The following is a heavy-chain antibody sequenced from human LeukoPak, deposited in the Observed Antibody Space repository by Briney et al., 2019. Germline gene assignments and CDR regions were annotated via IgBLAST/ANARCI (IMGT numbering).Heavy chain of an antibody. D-gene: IGHD2-21*01. Sequence: GGSLRLSCVASGFTVNNNCMSWVRQVPGKGLEWVANIKQDGSEKYYVDSVKGRFTISRDNAKNSLYLQMNSLRAEDTAVYYCARDPLGGVGIWGFDYWGQGTLVTVSS. CDR1: GFTVNNNC. J-gene: IGHJ4*02. CDR2: IKQDGSEK. CDR3: ARDPLGGVGIWGFDY. V-gene: IGHV3-7*03.